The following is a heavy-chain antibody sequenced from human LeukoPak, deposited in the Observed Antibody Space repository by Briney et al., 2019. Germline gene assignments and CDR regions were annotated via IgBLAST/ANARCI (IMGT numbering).Heavy chain of an antibody. CDR1: GGSISSSSYY. CDR2: IYYSGST. V-gene: IGHV4-39*01. J-gene: IGHJ5*02. Sequence: SETLSLTCTVSGGSISSSSYYWGWIRQPPGKGLEWIGSIYYSGSTYYNPSLKSRVTISVDTSKNQFSLKLSSVTAADTAVYYCARHTRSGIAAAGTRWFDPWGQGTLVTVSS. D-gene: IGHD6-13*01. CDR3: ARHTRSGIAAAGTRWFDP.